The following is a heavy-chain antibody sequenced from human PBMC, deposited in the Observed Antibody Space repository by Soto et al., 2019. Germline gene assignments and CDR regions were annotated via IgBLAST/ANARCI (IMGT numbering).Heavy chain of an antibody. J-gene: IGHJ6*02. CDR2: ISSSSSYI. Sequence: GGSLRLSCAASGFTFSSYSMNWVRQAPGKGLEWVSSISSSSSYIYYADSVKGRFTISRDNAKNSLYLQMNSLRAEDTAVYYCARADDCSGGSCYIEYYYYGMDVWGQGTTVTVSS. CDR1: GFTFSSYS. D-gene: IGHD2-15*01. CDR3: ARADDCSGGSCYIEYYYYGMDV. V-gene: IGHV3-21*01.